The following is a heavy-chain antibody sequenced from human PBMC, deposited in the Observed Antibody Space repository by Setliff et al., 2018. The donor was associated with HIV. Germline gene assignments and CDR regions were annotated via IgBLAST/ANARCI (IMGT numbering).Heavy chain of an antibody. CDR2: SNSDGSST. Sequence: PGGSLRLSCAASGFAFKTYWMHWVRQSPGKGLVWVSHSNSDGSSTTYADSVKGRFTISRDNAKNTLYLQMNSLRAEDTAVYYCARVQYDSSGYYLGSSNYYYYHMDVWGKGTTVTVSS. CDR3: ARVQYDSSGYYLGSSNYYYYHMDV. V-gene: IGHV3-74*03. J-gene: IGHJ6*03. D-gene: IGHD3-22*01. CDR1: GFAFKTYW.